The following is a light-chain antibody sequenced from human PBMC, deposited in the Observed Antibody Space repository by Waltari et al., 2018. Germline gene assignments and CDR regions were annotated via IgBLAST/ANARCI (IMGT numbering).Light chain of an antibody. CDR3: QQYFTTFTVT. V-gene: IGKV4-1*01. CDR2: WAS. J-gene: IGKJ4*01. Sequence: DIAMTQSPDSLAVSLGARATINCTSSQNILHVYNNKNYLAWYQQKPGQPPRLLIYWASTRESGVPDRFSGSGSGTDFTLTISSLQAEDVAVYYCQQYFTTFTVTFGGGTKVEIK. CDR1: QNILHVYNNKNY.